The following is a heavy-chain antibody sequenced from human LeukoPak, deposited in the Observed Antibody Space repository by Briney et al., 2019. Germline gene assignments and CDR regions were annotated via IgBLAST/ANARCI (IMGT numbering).Heavy chain of an antibody. V-gene: IGHV4-39*07. CDR1: GGSISSSSYY. CDR2: IYYSGST. Sequence: SETLSLTCTVSGGSISSSSYYWGWIRQPPGKGLEWIGSIYYSGSTYYNPSLKSRVTISVDTSKNQFSLKLSSVTAADTAVYYCARGGDYFDYWGQGTLVTVSS. CDR3: ARGGDYFDY. J-gene: IGHJ4*02.